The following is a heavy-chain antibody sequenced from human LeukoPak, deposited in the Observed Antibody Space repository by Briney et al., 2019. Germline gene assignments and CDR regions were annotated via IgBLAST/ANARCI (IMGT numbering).Heavy chain of an antibody. CDR3: ASENYYDSSGHFDY. J-gene: IGHJ4*02. V-gene: IGHV4-59*08. CDR1: GGSISSYY. D-gene: IGHD3-22*01. Sequence: KPSETLSLTCTVSGGSISSYYWSWIRQPPGKGLEWIGYIYYSGSTNYNPSLKSRVTISVDTSKNQFSLKLSSVTAADTAVYYCASENYYDSSGHFDYWGQGTLVTVSS. CDR2: IYYSGST.